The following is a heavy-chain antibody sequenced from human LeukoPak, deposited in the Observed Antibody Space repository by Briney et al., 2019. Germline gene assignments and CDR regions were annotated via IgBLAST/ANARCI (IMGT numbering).Heavy chain of an antibody. CDR2: IIPIFGTE. CDR1: GGTFISYA. D-gene: IGHD3-22*01. J-gene: IGHJ4*02. CDR3: ATPGHYYDSSGYL. V-gene: IGHV1-69*05. Sequence: SVKVSCKASGGTFISYAISWVRQAPGRGLEWMGGIIPIFGTENYAQKFQGRVTITTDESTITAYMELSSLRSEDTAVYYCATPGHYYDSSGYLWGQGTLVTVSS.